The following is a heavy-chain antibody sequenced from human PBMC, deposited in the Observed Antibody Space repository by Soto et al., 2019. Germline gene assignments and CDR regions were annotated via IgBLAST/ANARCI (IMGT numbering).Heavy chain of an antibody. Sequence: GGSLRLSCAASGFTFSSYSMNWVRQAPGKGLEWVSSIGTTSSYIYYADSVRGRFTISRDNAGGSVYLQMSSLRAEDTAVYYCARVMCGDCSSYYYYSMDVWGQGTTVTVSS. J-gene: IGHJ6*02. D-gene: IGHD2-21*02. CDR1: GFTFSSYS. CDR2: IGTTSSYI. V-gene: IGHV3-21*01. CDR3: ARVMCGDCSSYYYYSMDV.